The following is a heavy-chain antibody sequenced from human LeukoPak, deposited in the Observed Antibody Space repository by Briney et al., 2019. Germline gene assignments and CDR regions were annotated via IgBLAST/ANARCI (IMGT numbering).Heavy chain of an antibody. Sequence: GGSLRLSCVASGFTFRDYAMSWVRQAPGKGLDWVAGVSDSGGNSYLADSVKGQFTISRDNPKNTLYLQMNSLRAEDTAIYYCAKGETVRAPAAPGFWGQGILVTVSP. CDR1: GFTFRDYA. J-gene: IGHJ4*02. D-gene: IGHD2-2*01. CDR3: AKGETVRAPAAPGF. CDR2: VSDSGGNS. V-gene: IGHV3-23*01.